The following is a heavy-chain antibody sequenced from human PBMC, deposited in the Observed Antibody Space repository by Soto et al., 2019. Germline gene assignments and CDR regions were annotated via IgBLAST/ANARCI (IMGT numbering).Heavy chain of an antibody. CDR2: ISDSSSNT. CDR3: AKGEGYKWNYEFDP. V-gene: IGHV3-11*06. D-gene: IGHD1-7*01. Sequence: KAVGSLRLSCAASGFTFSDYYMSWIRQAPGKGLEWVSYISDSSSNTNYGDSVKGRFTISRDNAKNLLYLQMNSLRAEDTAVYYCAKGEGYKWNYEFDPWGQGTLVTVSS. J-gene: IGHJ5*02. CDR1: GFTFSDYY.